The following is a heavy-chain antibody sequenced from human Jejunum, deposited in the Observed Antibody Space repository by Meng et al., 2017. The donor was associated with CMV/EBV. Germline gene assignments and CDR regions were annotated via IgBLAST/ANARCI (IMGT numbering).Heavy chain of an antibody. D-gene: IGHD7-27*01. V-gene: IGHV3-7*01. CDR2: INQNGSQK. J-gene: IGHJ4*02. CDR3: ARDPPGDGGVTSDY. Sequence: SGFMFPSYWMTWVRQNPEKGLGWVANINQNGSQKYYLASVKGRFSISRDNAKNSLFLQMNGLRADDTALYYCARDPPGDGGVTSDYWGQGILVTVSS. CDR1: GFMFPSYW.